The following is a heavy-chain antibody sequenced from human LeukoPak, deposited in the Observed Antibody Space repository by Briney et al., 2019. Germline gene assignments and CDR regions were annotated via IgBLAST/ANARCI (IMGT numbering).Heavy chain of an antibody. J-gene: IGHJ4*02. D-gene: IGHD1-1*01. Sequence: ASVKVSCKASGGTFSSYAISWVRQAPGQGLEWMGRIIPILGIANYAQKFQGRVTITADKSTSTAYMELSSLRSEDTAVYYCAKDVQSWPTYFDYWGQGTLVTVSS. CDR3: AKDVQSWPTYFDY. V-gene: IGHV1-69*04. CDR1: GGTFSSYA. CDR2: IIPILGIA.